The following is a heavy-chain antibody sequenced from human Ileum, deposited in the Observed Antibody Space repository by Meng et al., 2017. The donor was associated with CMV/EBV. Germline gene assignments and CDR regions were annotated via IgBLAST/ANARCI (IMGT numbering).Heavy chain of an antibody. Sequence: APGHVLGKPPETRALTRYVSGGSIRNSYRSWIRHPAGKGLEWIGRVYSSGSTDYNPSLQSRVTMSVDTSKNQFSLKLSSVTAADTAVYYCARGSSSWAFDYWGQGTLVTVSS. CDR2: VYSSGST. CDR3: ARGSSSWAFDY. J-gene: IGHJ4*02. D-gene: IGHD2-2*01. V-gene: IGHV4-4*07. CDR1: GGSIRNSY.